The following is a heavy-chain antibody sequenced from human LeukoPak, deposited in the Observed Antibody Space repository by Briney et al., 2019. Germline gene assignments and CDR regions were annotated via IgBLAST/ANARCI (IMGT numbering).Heavy chain of an antibody. CDR1: GYTFTGYY. J-gene: IGHJ4*02. D-gene: IGHD3-10*01. V-gene: IGHV1-2*04. CDR2: INPNSGGT. CDR3: ARGEVDYYGSGSYFDY. Sequence: EASVKVSCKASGYTFTGYYMHWVRQAPGQGLEWMGWINPNSGGTNYAQKFQGWVTMTRDTSISTAYMELSGLRSDDTAVYYCARGEVDYYGSGSYFDYWGQGTLVTVSS.